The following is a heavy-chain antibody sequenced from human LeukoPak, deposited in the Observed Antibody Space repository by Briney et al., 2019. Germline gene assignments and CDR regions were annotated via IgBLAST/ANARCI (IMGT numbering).Heavy chain of an antibody. CDR2: IYYSGST. CDR1: GDSINNYY. J-gene: IGHJ3*02. CDR3: ARDRLVYSGYDDAFDI. V-gene: IGHV4-59*06. Sequence: SETLSLTCTVSGDSINNYYWSWIRQHPGKGLEWIGYIYYSGSTYYNPSLKSRVTISVDTSKNQFSLKLSSVTAADTAVYYCARDRLVYSGYDDAFDIWGQGTMVTVSS. D-gene: IGHD5-12*01.